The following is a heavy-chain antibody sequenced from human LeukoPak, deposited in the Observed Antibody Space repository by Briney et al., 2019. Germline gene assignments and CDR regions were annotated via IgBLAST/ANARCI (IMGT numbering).Heavy chain of an antibody. D-gene: IGHD3-22*01. Sequence: GESLKISCDGSGYXFTNYWIGWVRQMPGKGLEWIGIFYPGDSDTRYSPSSQGQVTISADKSISTAYLQWSSLKASATAMYYCARPSSDWYFDYWGQGTLVTVSS. CDR2: FYPGDSDT. CDR3: ARPSSDWYFDY. CDR1: GYXFTNYW. V-gene: IGHV5-51*01. J-gene: IGHJ4*02.